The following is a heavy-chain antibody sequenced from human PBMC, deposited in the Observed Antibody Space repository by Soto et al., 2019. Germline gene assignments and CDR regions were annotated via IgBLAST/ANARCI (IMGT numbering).Heavy chain of an antibody. CDR2: ISAYNGNT. Sequence: QVQLVQSGAEVKKPGASVKVSCKASGYTFTSYAISWVRQAPGQGLEWMGWISAYNGNTNYAQRLQGRVTMTTDTSTSRAYMGLRSLRSNDTAVNYCAIEAPPIDYWGQGTLVTVSS. CDR3: AIEAPPIDY. CDR1: GYTFTSYA. V-gene: IGHV1-18*01. J-gene: IGHJ4*02.